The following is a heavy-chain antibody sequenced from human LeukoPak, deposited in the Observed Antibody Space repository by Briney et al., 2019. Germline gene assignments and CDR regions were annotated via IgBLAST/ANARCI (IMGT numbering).Heavy chain of an antibody. CDR1: RASNSTYY. Sequence: SQTLALTRTVSRASNSTYYWSWISQPPGKGLEGIGYNYHNGNSNYNPYPKSRVTIYEDTSKNQFPLSLSSVTSAHTAVYYCSKAAKYYFGSDTFYYFDYLVQGIMVTVSS. V-gene: IGHV4-59*01. CDR2: NYHNGNS. CDR3: SKAAKYYFGSDTFYYFDY. J-gene: IGHJ4*02. D-gene: IGHD3-10*01.